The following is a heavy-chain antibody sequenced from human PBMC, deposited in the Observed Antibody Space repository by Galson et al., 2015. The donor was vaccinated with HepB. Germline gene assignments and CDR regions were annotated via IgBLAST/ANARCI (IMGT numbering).Heavy chain of an antibody. V-gene: IGHV4-59*08. CDR1: CGSISYSY. Sequence: LTCNVSCGSISYSYWRWIQPAPGKGLEWIGYVYDNGRSYYNPSLKSRFTISVYLSNNRFSLEVRYVTAADPATYYCARRAYETNWFDSWGQGTLVTVPP. D-gene: IGHD3-22*01. J-gene: IGHJ5*01. CDR2: VYDNGRS. CDR3: ARRAYETNWFDS.